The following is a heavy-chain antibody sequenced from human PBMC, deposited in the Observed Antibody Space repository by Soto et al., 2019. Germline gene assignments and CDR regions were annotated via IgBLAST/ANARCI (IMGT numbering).Heavy chain of an antibody. Sequence: QVPLVQSGAEVQKPGASVRVSCKASGYTFTSYGMHWVRQAPGQRLEWMGYINPGSGNTKYSQNFQGRVTITGDTPATTAYMGLSGLRSEDTAVYYCAIVHVDVPTEFDYWGPGTLVSVSS. CDR2: INPGSGNT. J-gene: IGHJ4*02. D-gene: IGHD3-10*02. CDR1: GYTFTSYG. CDR3: AIVHVDVPTEFDY. V-gene: IGHV1-3*01.